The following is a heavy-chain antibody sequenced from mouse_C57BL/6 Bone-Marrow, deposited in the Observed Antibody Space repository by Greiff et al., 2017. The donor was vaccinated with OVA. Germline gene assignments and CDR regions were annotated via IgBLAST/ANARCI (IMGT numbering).Heavy chain of an antibody. D-gene: IGHD3-3*01. CDR3: TTGWFFDY. V-gene: IGHV14-4*01. Sequence: VQLQQSGAELVRPGASVKLSCTASGFNIKDDYMHWVKQRPEQGLEWIGWIDPENGDTEYASKFQGKATITADTSSNTAYLQLSSLTSEDTDVYYCTTGWFFDYWGQGTTLTVSS. CDR2: IDPENGDT. CDR1: GFNIKDDY. J-gene: IGHJ2*01.